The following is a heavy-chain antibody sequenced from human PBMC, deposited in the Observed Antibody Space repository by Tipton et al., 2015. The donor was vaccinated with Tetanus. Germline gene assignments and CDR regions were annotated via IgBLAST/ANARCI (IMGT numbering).Heavy chain of an antibody. J-gene: IGHJ3*02. CDR3: ARIGWLQQNKPAFDI. V-gene: IGHV4-59*01. CDR1: GGSISSYY. CDR2: VHYSGST. D-gene: IGHD6-19*01. Sequence: TLSLTCTVSGGSISSYYWTWIRQPPGRGLEWIGYVHYSGSTNYSPSLRSRVTRSVDTSKNQFSLKLSSVTAADTAVYYCARIGWLQQNKPAFDIWGQGTMVTVSS.